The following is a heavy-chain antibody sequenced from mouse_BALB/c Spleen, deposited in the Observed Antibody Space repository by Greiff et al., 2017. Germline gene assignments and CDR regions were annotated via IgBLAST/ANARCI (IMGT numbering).Heavy chain of an antibody. CDR2: ISSGGST. CDR3: AREEGFAY. J-gene: IGHJ3*01. V-gene: IGHV5-6-5*01. CDR1: GFTFSSYA. Sequence: EVQLVESGGGLVKPGGSLKLSCAASGFTFSSYAMSWVRQTPEKRLEWVASISSGGSTYYPDSVKGRFTISRDNARNILYLQMSSLRSEDTAMYYCAREEGFAYWGQGTLVTVSA.